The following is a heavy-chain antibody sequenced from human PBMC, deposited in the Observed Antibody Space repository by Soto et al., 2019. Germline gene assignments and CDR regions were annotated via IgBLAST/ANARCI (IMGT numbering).Heavy chain of an antibody. V-gene: IGHV1-2*02. Sequence: QVQLVQSGAEVKKPGASVKVSCKASGYTFPASYMHWVRQDPGQGLEWMGWINPNSGGTNYAQKFQGRVSMTRDTSISFAYMEIKRLRSDDTAVYYCAREGSLVGAMDLWGQGTLVTVSS. CDR2: INPNSGGT. CDR3: AREGSLVGAMDL. J-gene: IGHJ5*02. CDR1: GYTFPASY. D-gene: IGHD1-26*01.